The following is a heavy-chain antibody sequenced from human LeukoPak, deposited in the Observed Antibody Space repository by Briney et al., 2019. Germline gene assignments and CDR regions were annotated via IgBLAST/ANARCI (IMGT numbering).Heavy chain of an antibody. Sequence: SVKVSCKASGGTFSSYAISWVRQAPGQGLEWMGGIIPILGIANYAQKFQGRVTITADKSTSTAYMELSSLRSEDTAVYYCARGIAAAGAFDYWGQGTLVTVSS. D-gene: IGHD6-13*01. J-gene: IGHJ4*02. CDR3: ARGIAAAGAFDY. CDR1: GGTFSSYA. V-gene: IGHV1-69*10. CDR2: IIPILGIA.